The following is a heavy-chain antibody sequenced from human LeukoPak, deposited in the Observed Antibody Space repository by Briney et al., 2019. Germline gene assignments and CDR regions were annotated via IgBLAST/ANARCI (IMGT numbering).Heavy chain of an antibody. CDR3: ARGRYCNADICSGGDAFDI. V-gene: IGHV4-4*07. D-gene: IGHD2/OR15-2a*01. CDR2: IYTRGST. CDR1: GGSINNY. J-gene: IGHJ3*02. Sequence: SETLSLTCTVSGGSINNYRSWIRQPAGKGLEWIGRIYTRGSTNYNPSLKSRVTMSVDTSKNQFSLKLSSVTAADTAVYYCARGRYCNADICSGGDAFDIWGQGTMVSVS.